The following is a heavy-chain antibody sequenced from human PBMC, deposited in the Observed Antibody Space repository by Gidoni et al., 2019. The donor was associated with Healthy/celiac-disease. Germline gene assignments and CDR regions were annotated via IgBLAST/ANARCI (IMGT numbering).Heavy chain of an antibody. Sequence: QVQLVQSGAEVKKPGASVKVSCKASGYTFTSYAMHWVRQAPGQRLEWMGWINAGNGNTKYSQKFQGRVTITRDTSASTAYMELSSLRSEDTAVYYCARVRYGSGSYYAWFDPWGQGTLVTVSS. CDR1: GYTFTSYA. J-gene: IGHJ5*02. CDR2: INAGNGNT. CDR3: ARVRYGSGSYYAWFDP. D-gene: IGHD3-10*01. V-gene: IGHV1-3*01.